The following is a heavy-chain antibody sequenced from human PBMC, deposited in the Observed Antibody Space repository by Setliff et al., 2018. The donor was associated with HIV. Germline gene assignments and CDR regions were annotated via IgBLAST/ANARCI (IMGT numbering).Heavy chain of an antibody. CDR3: ARDQGCSRTSCYGNYYYGMDV. J-gene: IGHJ6*02. V-gene: IGHV4-39*02. CDR1: GGSISSSTYY. CDR2: IYYSGST. D-gene: IGHD2-2*01. Sequence: SETLSLTCTVSGGSISSSTYYWGWIRQPPGKGLEWIGSIYYSGSTYYNPSLRSRVTISVDTSKTQFSLNLSSVTAADTAVYYCARDQGCSRTSCYGNYYYGMDVWGQGTTVTVSS.